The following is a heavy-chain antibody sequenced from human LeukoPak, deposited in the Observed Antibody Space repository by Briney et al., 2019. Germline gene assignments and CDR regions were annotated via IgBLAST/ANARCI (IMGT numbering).Heavy chain of an antibody. CDR1: GGTFSSYA. CDR3: AGNVLRSPGMDV. J-gene: IGHJ6*02. Sequence: SVKVSCKASGGTFSSYAISWVRQAPGQGLEWVGGIIPIFGTANYAQKFQGRVTITADESTSTAYMELSSLRSEDTAVYYCAGNVLRSPGMDVWGQGTTVTVSS. V-gene: IGHV1-69*13. D-gene: IGHD3-3*01. CDR2: IIPIFGTA.